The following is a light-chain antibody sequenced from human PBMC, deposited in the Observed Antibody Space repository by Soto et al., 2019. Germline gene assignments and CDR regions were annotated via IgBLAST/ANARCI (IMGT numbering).Light chain of an antibody. V-gene: IGLV4-69*01. CDR1: SGHSSYA. CDR3: QTWGTGTVV. Sequence: HVLTQSPSASASLGASVKLTCTLSSGHSSYAIAWHQQQPEKGPRYLMKLNSDGSHRKGDGIPDRFSGSSSGAEYYLSISSLQSEDEADYYCQTWGTGTVVFGGGTKLTVL. J-gene: IGLJ2*01. CDR2: LNSDGSH.